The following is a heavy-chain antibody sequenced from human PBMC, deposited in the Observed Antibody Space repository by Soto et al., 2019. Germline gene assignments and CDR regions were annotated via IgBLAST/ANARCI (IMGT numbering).Heavy chain of an antibody. CDR2: INPSGGST. D-gene: IGHD1-1*01. Sequence: VKVSCKASGYTFTSYYIQWVRQAPGQGLEWMGIINPSGGSTNYAQKFQGRVTMTRDTSTSTVYMELGSLRSEDTAIYYCSRGYPPRDQLGNLPGAFWGQGTLVTVSS. CDR3: SRGYPPRDQLGNLPGAF. V-gene: IGHV1-46*03. J-gene: IGHJ1*01. CDR1: GYTFTSYY.